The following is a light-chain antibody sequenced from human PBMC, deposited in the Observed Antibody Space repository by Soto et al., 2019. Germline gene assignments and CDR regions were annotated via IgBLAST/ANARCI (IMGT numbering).Light chain of an antibody. CDR2: DAS. CDR1: QSISNNY. CDR3: QWYDISPPEYI. J-gene: IGKJ2*01. Sequence: ETVLTQSPGTLSLSPGERATLSCRAGQSISNNYLSWYQQKPGQAPRLLIHDASHRTTGIPDSFSGSGSGTDFALTISRLEPEDFEVYYCQWYDISPPEYIFGQGTMLEI. V-gene: IGKV3-20*01.